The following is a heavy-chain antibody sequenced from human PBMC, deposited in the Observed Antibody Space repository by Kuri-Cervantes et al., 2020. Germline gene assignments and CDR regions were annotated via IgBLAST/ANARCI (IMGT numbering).Heavy chain of an antibody. J-gene: IGHJ6*03. V-gene: IGHV1-69*06. Sequence: SVKVSCKASGGYFGSYGISWVRQAPGQGLEWMGGIIPIIGTAHYAQKFQGRVTITADKSADKSTTTAYMELSSLRSDDTAVYYCARAPHDYYGSGSHFYYYYMDVWGKGTSVTVSS. CDR2: IIPIIGTA. CDR3: ARAPHDYYGSGSHFYYYYMDV. D-gene: IGHD3-10*01. CDR1: GGYFGSYG.